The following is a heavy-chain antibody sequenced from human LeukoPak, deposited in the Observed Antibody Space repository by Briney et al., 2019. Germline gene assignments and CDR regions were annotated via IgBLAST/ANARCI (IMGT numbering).Heavy chain of an antibody. J-gene: IGHJ4*02. CDR2: IIPIFGTA. CDR1: GGTFSSYA. V-gene: IGHV1-69*05. Sequence: SVKVSCKASGGTFSSYAISWVRQAPGQRLEWMGRIIPIFGTANYAQKFQDRVTITTDESTSTAYMELSSLRSEDTAVYYCASTYNWNVPLPDYWGQGTLVTVSS. D-gene: IGHD1-1*01. CDR3: ASTYNWNVPLPDY.